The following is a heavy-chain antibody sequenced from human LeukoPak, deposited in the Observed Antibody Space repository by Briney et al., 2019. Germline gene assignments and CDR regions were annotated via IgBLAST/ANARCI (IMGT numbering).Heavy chain of an antibody. V-gene: IGHV3-7*01. Sequence: GGSLRLSCAASGFTFTSYWMSWVRQAPGKGLEWVANINQDGSDEYYVDSVRGRFTISRDNVKDSLSLQMNSLRADDAALYYCARVSSSMGGATDYWGQGTLVTVSS. CDR1: GFTFTSYW. D-gene: IGHD1-26*01. J-gene: IGHJ4*02. CDR3: ARVSSSMGGATDY. CDR2: INQDGSDE.